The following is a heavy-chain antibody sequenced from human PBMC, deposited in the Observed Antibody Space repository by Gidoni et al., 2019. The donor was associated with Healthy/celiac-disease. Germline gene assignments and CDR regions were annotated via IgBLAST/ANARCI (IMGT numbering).Heavy chain of an antibody. D-gene: IGHD5-12*01. CDR1: GGSISSYY. CDR3: ARGSGYAVYYFDY. J-gene: IGHJ4*02. V-gene: IGHV4-59*01. Sequence: QVQLQESGPGLVKPSETLSLTCTVSGGSISSYYWIWIRQPPGKGLEWIGYIYYSGSTNYNPSLKSRVTISVDTSKNQFSLKLSSVTAADTAVYYCARGSGYAVYYFDYWGQGTLVTVSS. CDR2: IYYSGST.